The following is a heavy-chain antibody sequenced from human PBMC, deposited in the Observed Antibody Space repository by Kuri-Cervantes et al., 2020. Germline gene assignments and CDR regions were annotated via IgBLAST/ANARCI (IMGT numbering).Heavy chain of an antibody. D-gene: IGHD6-13*01. J-gene: IGHJ4*02. Sequence: ASVKVSCKASGYTFTSYAMHWVRQAPGQRLEWMGWINAGNGNTRYSQEFQGRVTITRDTSASTAYMELSSLRSEDTAVYYCASGGRYSSNLDYWGQGTLVTVSS. CDR2: INAGNGNT. CDR3: ASGGRYSSNLDY. CDR1: GYTFTSYA. V-gene: IGHV1-3*01.